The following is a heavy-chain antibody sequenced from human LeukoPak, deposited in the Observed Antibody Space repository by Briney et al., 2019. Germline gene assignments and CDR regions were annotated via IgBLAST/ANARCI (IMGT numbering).Heavy chain of an antibody. CDR2: IRYEGSNK. CDR3: AKDQDIVVVIATPDFDY. CDR1: GFTFSSYG. Sequence: GGSLRLSCAAPGFTFSSYGMHWVRQAPGKGLECVAFIRYEGSNKYYPASLKGRFTISRDNSKNTLYLQMNSLRAEDTAVYYCAKDQDIVVVIATPDFDYWGQGTLVTVSS. D-gene: IGHD2-21*01. V-gene: IGHV3-30*02. J-gene: IGHJ4*02.